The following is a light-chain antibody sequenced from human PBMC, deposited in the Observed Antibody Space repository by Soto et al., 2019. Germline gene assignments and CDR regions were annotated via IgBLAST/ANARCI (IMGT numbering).Light chain of an antibody. Sequence: QSVLTQPPSVSGSPGQSVTISCTGTSSDVGRYNHVSWYQQPPGTAPKLMIYDVPNRPSGVPDRFFGSKSGNTASLTISGLQAEDEAAYYCSSYTGSSTLVVFGGGTKLTVL. J-gene: IGLJ2*01. CDR3: SSYTGSSTLVV. CDR1: SSDVGRYNH. V-gene: IGLV2-18*02. CDR2: DVP.